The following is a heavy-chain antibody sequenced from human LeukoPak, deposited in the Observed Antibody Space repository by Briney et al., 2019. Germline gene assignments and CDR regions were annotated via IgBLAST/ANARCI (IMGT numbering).Heavy chain of an antibody. J-gene: IGHJ4*02. V-gene: IGHV3-9*01. CDR1: GFIFDDYA. D-gene: IGHD2-21*01. CDR3: ARDTAIATVYYFDY. CDR2: ISWNSGSI. Sequence: GGSLRLSCAVSGFIFDDYAIHWVRQAPGKGLEWVSGISWNSGSIGYADSVKGRFTISRDNAKNSLYLQMNSLRAEDTAVYYCARDTAIATVYYFDYWGQGTLVTVSS.